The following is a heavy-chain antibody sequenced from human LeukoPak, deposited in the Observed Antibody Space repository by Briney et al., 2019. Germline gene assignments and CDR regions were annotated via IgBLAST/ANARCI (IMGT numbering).Heavy chain of an antibody. J-gene: IGHJ4*02. CDR2: IYYSGST. CDR1: GYSISSGYY. V-gene: IGHV4-38-2*02. Sequence: SEALSLTCTVSGYSISSGYYWGWIRQPPGKGLEWIGSIYYSGSTYYNPSLKSRVTISVDTSKNQFSLKLSSVTAADTAVYYCARDFTSRGGYACYFDYWGQGTLVTVSS. D-gene: IGHD3-22*01. CDR3: ARDFTSRGGYACYFDY.